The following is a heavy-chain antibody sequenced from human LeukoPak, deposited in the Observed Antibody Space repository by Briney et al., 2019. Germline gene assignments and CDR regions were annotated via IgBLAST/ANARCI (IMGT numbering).Heavy chain of an antibody. CDR1: GVSISSGSYN. D-gene: IGHD2-8*02. CDR3: ARAALGLWSTGRKSSYYYYGMDV. J-gene: IGHJ6*02. Sequence: SETLSLTCTVSGVSISSGSYNWGWIRQRAGKGLERIVRIYSSGSTNYNPSLNSLITISVDTSKNQFSLKLSSVTAAATAVYYCARAALGLWSTGRKSSYYYYGMDVWGQGTTVTVSS. CDR2: IYSSGST. V-gene: IGHV4-61*02.